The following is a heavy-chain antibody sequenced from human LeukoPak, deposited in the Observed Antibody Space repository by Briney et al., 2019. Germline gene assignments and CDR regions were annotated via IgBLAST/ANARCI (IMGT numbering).Heavy chain of an antibody. CDR1: GFTFSSFW. J-gene: IGHJ5*01. Sequence: PGGSLRLSCAASGFTFSSFWMSWVRQAPGKGLEWVANIKEDGREMYYVDSVKGRFTISRDNAKSSLSLQMNSLRSEDTAVYYCATYLYASSAFDSWGQGTLVTVSS. D-gene: IGHD3-22*01. V-gene: IGHV3-7*05. CDR2: IKEDGREM. CDR3: ATYLYASSAFDS.